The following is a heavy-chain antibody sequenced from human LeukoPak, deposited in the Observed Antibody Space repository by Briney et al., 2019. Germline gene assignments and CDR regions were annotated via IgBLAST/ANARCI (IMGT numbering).Heavy chain of an antibody. V-gene: IGHV1-2*02. CDR2: ISPNSGGT. Sequence: VKVSCKASGYTFTDYYLHWVRQAPGQGLEWMGWISPNSGGTDYAQKFQGRVTMTRDTSISTAYMELSRLRYDDTAVYYCARATNYYGSGNYHNVPYGYWGQGTPVTVSS. J-gene: IGHJ4*02. CDR1: GYTFTDYY. D-gene: IGHD3-10*01. CDR3: ARATNYYGSGNYHNVPYGY.